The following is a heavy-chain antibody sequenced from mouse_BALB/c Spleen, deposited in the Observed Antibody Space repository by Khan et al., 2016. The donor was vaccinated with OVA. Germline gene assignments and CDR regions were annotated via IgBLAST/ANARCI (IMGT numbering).Heavy chain of an antibody. CDR1: GFSLTSYA. J-gene: IGHJ4*01. V-gene: IGHV2-6-2*01. CDR3: ARHQFPLSMDS. CDR2: IWSDGST. Sequence: VQLKQSGPDLVAPSQSLSITCTVSGFSLTSYAIHWVRQPPGKGLEWLVVIWSDGSTTYNSALKSRLSISKDHSKSQVFLKINSLQTDNTAMYYCARHQFPLSMDSWGQGTSVTVSS.